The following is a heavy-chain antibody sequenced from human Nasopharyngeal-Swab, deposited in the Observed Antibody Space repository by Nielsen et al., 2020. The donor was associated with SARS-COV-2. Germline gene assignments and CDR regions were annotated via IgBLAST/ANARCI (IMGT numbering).Heavy chain of an antibody. CDR2: IGTSSSTS. Sequence: GESLKNSCVASGFPFSPYGMNWVRQAPGKGLEWLLYIGTSSSTSYYADSVKGRFTISRDTAKNSLYLQMNSLRAEDTAVYYCTSGWFDPWGQGTLVTVSS. J-gene: IGHJ5*02. V-gene: IGHV3-48*04. CDR3: TSGWFDP. CDR1: GFPFSPYG.